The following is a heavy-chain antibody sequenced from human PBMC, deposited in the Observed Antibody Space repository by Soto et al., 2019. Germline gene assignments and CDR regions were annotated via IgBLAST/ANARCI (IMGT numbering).Heavy chain of an antibody. Sequence: QVQLVQSGAEAKKPGSSVKVSCKASGGTFSSYAISWVRQAPGQGLEWMGGIIPSFGTANYAQKFQGRVTITSDVSTRTAYMAMSSLGSEDAAVYYCASMPGRCYSCYFFGMAVWGQGTTVIVSS. J-gene: IGHJ6*02. V-gene: IGHV1-69*05. CDR1: GGTFSSYA. D-gene: IGHD2-15*01. CDR2: IIPSFGTA. CDR3: ASMPGRCYSCYFFGMAV.